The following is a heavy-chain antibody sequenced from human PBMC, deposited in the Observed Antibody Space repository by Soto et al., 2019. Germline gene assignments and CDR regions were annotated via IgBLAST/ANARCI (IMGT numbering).Heavy chain of an antibody. D-gene: IGHD1-1*01. V-gene: IGHV3-20*04. CDR2: ITWSGDIT. CDR3: ARARSTGVYYYYMDV. Sequence: GGSLRLSCAASGFNFDDYGMNWVRQAPGKGLEWVSGITWSGDITGYADSVKGRFTISRDNAKNSLYLQMNSLRAEDTALYFCARARSTGVYYYYMDVWGEGTTVTVSS. J-gene: IGHJ6*03. CDR1: GFNFDDYG.